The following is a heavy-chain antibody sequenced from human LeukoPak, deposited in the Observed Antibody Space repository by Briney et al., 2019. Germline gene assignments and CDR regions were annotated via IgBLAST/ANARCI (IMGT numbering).Heavy chain of an antibody. CDR1: GFTFSSYW. CDR2: IKQDGSEK. V-gene: IGHV3-7*01. CDR3: AREIMDYYGSGSSYYFDY. D-gene: IGHD3-10*01. Sequence: GGSLRLSCAASGFTFSSYWMSWVRQAPGKGLEWVTNIKQDGSEKYYVDSVKGRFTISRDNAKNSLYLQMNSLRAEYTAVYYCAREIMDYYGSGSSYYFDYWGQGTLVTVSS. J-gene: IGHJ4*02.